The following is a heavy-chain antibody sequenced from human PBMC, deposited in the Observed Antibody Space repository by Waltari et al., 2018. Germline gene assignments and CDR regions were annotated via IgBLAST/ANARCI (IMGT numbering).Heavy chain of an antibody. CDR3: AKDSRGYTPSPGDS. CDR2: ISGSGSTT. D-gene: IGHD5-18*01. J-gene: IGHJ4*02. Sequence: EVQLLQSGGGLVQPGGSLRLSCEASGFSFGGYAMTWVRQAPGKGFEWLSTISGSGSTTFYADSGRGRFTISRDNAKNTVFLELNSLRVDDTAFYYCAKDSRGYTPSPGDSWGQGTQVTVS. V-gene: IGHV3-23*01. CDR1: GFSFGGYA.